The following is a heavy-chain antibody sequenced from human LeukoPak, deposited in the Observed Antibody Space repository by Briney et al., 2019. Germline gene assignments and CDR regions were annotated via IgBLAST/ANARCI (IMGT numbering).Heavy chain of an antibody. CDR2: IIPIFGTA. D-gene: IGHD6-19*01. Sequence: SVTVSCKASGGTFSSYAISWVRQAPGQGLEWMGGIIPIFGTANYAQKFQGRVTITADESTSTAYMELSSLRSEGTAVYYCARQQWLEANNWFDPWGQGTLVTVSS. V-gene: IGHV1-69*01. J-gene: IGHJ5*02. CDR3: ARQQWLEANNWFDP. CDR1: GGTFSSYA.